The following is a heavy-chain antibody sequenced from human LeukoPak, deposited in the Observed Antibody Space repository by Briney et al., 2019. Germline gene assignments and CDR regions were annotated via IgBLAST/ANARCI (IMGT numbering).Heavy chain of an antibody. V-gene: IGHV3-66*01. CDR2: IYSGGST. Sequence: GGSLRLSCAASGFTFSNAWMSWVRQAPGKGLEWVSVIYSGGSTYYADSVKGRFTISRDNSKNTLYLQMNSLRAEDTAVYYCARVSGYSSSWQYYFDYWGQGTLVTVSS. J-gene: IGHJ4*02. CDR3: ARVSGYSSSWQYYFDY. D-gene: IGHD6-13*01. CDR1: GFTFSNAW.